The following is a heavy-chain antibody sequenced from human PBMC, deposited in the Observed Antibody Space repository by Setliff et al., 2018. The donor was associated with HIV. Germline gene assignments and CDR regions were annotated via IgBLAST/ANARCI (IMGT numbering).Heavy chain of an antibody. Sequence: PGGSLRLSCEASGFIFSNYGMNWVRQAPGRGLEWVSYINTSGSTIYYADSVKGRFTISRDNARNALYLQMNSLRAEDTAVYYCARDPPLHASGTHNNFTGNYYYALDVWGQGTTVTVSS. CDR2: INTSGSTI. V-gene: IGHV3-48*03. CDR1: GFIFSNYG. J-gene: IGHJ6*02. D-gene: IGHD3-10*01. CDR3: ARDPPLHASGTHNNFTGNYYYALDV.